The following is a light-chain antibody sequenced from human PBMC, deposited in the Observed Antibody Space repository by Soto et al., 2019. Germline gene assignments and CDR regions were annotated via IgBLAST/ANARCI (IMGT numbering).Light chain of an antibody. Sequence: AIQMTQSPSSLAASVGERVTITCRASQSIANDLGWYQQKPGKAPKLLIYAASSLQSGVPSRFSGSGSGTDFTLTISSLQPEDFATYYCLQGYTYPWTFGQGTKVDIK. CDR3: LQGYTYPWT. CDR2: AAS. CDR1: QSIAND. J-gene: IGKJ1*01. V-gene: IGKV1-6*01.